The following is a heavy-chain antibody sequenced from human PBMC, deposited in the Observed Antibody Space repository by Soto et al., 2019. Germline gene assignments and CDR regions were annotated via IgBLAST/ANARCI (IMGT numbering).Heavy chain of an antibody. CDR2: VYHTGRT. CDR3: ARDFAYFDS. Sequence: PSETLSLTCTFSCGSFRSGSYSWSWIRQPPVKGLEWIGYVYHTGRTSYNPSLKSRVSISMDTSKNQFSLNLDSVTAADTAVYFCARDFAYFDSWGQGTLVTVSS. D-gene: IGHD3-3*01. V-gene: IGHV4-61*01. CDR1: CGSFRSGSYS. J-gene: IGHJ4*02.